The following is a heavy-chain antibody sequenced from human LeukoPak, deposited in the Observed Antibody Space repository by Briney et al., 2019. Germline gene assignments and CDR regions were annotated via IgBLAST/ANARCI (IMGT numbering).Heavy chain of an antibody. D-gene: IGHD2-2*01. CDR1: GFTFSSYS. CDR2: ISSSSSYI. V-gene: IGHV3-21*01. CDR3: ARDGGVVVVPAANFDY. J-gene: IGHJ4*02. Sequence: GGSLRLSCAASGFTFSSYSMNWVRQAPGKGREWVSSISSSSSYIYYADSVKGRFTISRDNAKNSLYLQMNSLRAEDTAVYHCARDGGVVVVPAANFDYWGQGTLVTVSS.